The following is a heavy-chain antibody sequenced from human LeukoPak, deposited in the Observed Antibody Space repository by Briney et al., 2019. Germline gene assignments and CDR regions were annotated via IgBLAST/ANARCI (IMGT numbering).Heavy chain of an antibody. CDR2: ISSSSSTI. J-gene: IGHJ4*02. D-gene: IGHD4-17*01. CDR3: ARGGDYTGDY. Sequence: GGSLRLSCAASGFTFSSYSMNWVRQAPGEGLERVSYISSSSSTIYYADSVKGRFTISRDNAKNSLYLQMNSLRAEDTAVYYCARGGDYTGDYWGQGTLVTVSS. CDR1: GFTFSSYS. V-gene: IGHV3-48*01.